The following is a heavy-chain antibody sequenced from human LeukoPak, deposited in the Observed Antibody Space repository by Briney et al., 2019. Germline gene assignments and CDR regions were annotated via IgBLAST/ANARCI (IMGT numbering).Heavy chain of an antibody. D-gene: IGHD3-10*01. CDR1: GFTFSSYA. J-gene: IGHJ6*03. V-gene: IGHV3-23*01. Sequence: GGSLRLSCAASGFTFSSYAMSWVRQAPGKGLEWVSAISGSGGSTYYADSVKGRFTISRDNSKNTLYLQMNSLRAEDTAVYYCAKDGDYYGSGSYDYYMDVWGKGTTVTVSS. CDR2: ISGSGGST. CDR3: AKDGDYYGSGSYDYYMDV.